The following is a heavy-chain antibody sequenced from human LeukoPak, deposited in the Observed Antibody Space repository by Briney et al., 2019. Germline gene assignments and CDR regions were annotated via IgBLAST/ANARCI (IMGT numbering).Heavy chain of an antibody. D-gene: IGHD4-17*01. CDR1: GGSFSGYY. CDR2: INHSGST. Sequence: SETLSLTCAVYGGSFSGYYWSWIRQPPGKGLEWIGEINHSGSTNYNPSLKGRVTISVDTSKNQFSLKLSSVTAADTAVYYCARNDYALDYWGQGTLVTVSS. V-gene: IGHV4-34*01. CDR3: ARNDYALDY. J-gene: IGHJ4*02.